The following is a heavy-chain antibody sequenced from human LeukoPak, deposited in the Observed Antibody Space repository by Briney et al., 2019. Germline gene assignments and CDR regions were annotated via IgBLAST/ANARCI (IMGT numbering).Heavy chain of an antibody. CDR3: AKDLLGYQLPPGWFDP. Sequence: GGSLRLSCAASGFTFSSCGMHWVRQAPGKGLEWVAFIRYDGSNKYYADSVKGRFTISRDNSMNKLYRQMNSLRAEDTAVYYCAKDLLGYQLPPGWFDPWGQGTLVTVSS. V-gene: IGHV3-30*02. J-gene: IGHJ5*02. D-gene: IGHD2-2*01. CDR2: IRYDGSNK. CDR1: GFTFSSCG.